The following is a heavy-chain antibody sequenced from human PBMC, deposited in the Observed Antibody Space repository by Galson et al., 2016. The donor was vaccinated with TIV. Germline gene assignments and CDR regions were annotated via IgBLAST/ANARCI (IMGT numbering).Heavy chain of an antibody. D-gene: IGHD3-3*01. Sequence: SLTCTVSGDSISSYYWSWIRQPPGKGLEWIGCMYYSGRTNFYNPSLKSRVTISVDASKNQFSLKLSSVTAADTAVYYCAGSGTVFGLIKNWFDPWGQGTLVTVSS. CDR2: MYYSGRT. J-gene: IGHJ5*02. CDR1: GDSISSYY. V-gene: IGHV4-59*12. CDR3: AGSGTVFGLIKNWFDP.